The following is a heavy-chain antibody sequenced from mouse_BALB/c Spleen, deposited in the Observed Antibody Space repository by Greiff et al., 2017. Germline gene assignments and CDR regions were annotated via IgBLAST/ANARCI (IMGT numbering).Heavy chain of an antibody. D-gene: IGHD2-1*01. V-gene: IGHV1-9*01. CDR3: ARTVYGNYLYYFDY. J-gene: IGHJ2*01. Sequence: VQLQESGAELMKPGASVKISCKATGYTFSSYWIEWVKQRPGHGLEWIGEILPGSGSTNYNEKFKGKATFTADTSSNTAYMQLSSLTSEDSAVYYCARTVYGNYLYYFDYWGQGTTLTVSS. CDR2: ILPGSGST. CDR1: GYTFSSYW.